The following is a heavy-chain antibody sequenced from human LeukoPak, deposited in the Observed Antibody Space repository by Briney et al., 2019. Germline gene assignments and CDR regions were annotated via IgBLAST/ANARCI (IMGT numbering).Heavy chain of an antibody. CDR3: ARDTYYYDTSGYYSGSDFDY. Sequence: GGSLRLSCAASGFTLSTYTMNWVRQAPGRGLEWVSSISSSGKNIYYSDSVKGRFTISRDDAKKSLYLQMNSLRAEDTAVYYCARDTYYYDTSGYYSGSDFDYWGQGTLVTVSS. CDR1: GFTLSTYT. J-gene: IGHJ4*02. V-gene: IGHV3-21*01. CDR2: ISSSGKNI. D-gene: IGHD3-22*01.